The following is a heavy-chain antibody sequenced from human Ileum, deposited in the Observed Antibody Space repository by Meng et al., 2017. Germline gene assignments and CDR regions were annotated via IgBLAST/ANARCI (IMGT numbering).Heavy chain of an antibody. J-gene: IGHJ4*02. CDR1: GGSFSATKC. D-gene: IGHD1-26*01. V-gene: IGHV4-4*02. Sequence: GQRQDSGPSLLRSAGTLSPASAAFGGSFSATKCCYWVRHPHGKGLECLGEIHYPSVTNNNPSLKSRVTMSVDKAKNQFSLILTSVTAADTAVYYCARDPYSGGPGDYWGQGTLVTVSS. CDR3: ARDPYSGGPGDY. CDR2: IHYPSVT.